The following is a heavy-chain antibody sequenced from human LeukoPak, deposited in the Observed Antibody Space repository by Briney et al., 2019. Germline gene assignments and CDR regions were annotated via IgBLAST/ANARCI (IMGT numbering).Heavy chain of an antibody. Sequence: SETLSLTCTVSGGSLSSYYWSWIRQPPAKGLEWMGYIYYSGSTNYNPSLKRRVTISVDTSKNQFSLKLSSVTAADTAVYYCAGAPHTYYDFWSGSEFDYWGEGALVTVSS. D-gene: IGHD3-3*01. CDR3: AGAPHTYYDFWSGSEFDY. CDR2: IYYSGST. V-gene: IGHV4-59*01. CDR1: GGSLSSYY. J-gene: IGHJ4*02.